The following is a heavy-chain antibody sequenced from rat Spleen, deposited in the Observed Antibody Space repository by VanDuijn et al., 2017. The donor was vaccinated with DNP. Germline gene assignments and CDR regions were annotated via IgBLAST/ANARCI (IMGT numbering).Heavy chain of an antibody. CDR3: AALTTAPLEY. J-gene: IGHJ2*01. CDR2: ISHSGTYI. CDR1: GFTFRDYG. Sequence: EVQLVESGGGLVQPGRSLKLSCFASGFTFRDYGMNWIRQAPGKGLEWISSISHSGTYIYYADTVKGRFTISRENAKNTLTLQMTSLRSEDTALYYCAALTTAPLEYWGQGVMVTVSS. V-gene: IGHV5-34*01. D-gene: IGHD1-11*01.